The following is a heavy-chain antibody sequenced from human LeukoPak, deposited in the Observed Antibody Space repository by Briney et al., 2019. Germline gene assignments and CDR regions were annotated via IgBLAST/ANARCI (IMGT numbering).Heavy chain of an antibody. CDR2: IYYSGST. D-gene: IGHD5-24*01. Sequence: PSETLSVTCTVSGVSVSSSYWTWIRQPPGRGLEWIAYIYYSGSTNYNPSLKSRVTISVDTSKNQFSLKLSSVTAADTAVYYCARGVGGRRRDGYKLGFHFDYWGQGTLVTVSS. CDR3: ARGVGGRRRDGYKLGFHFDY. V-gene: IGHV4-59*02. J-gene: IGHJ4*02. CDR1: GVSVSSSY.